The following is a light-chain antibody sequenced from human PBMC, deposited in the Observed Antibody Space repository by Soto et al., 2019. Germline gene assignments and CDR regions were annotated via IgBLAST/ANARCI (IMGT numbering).Light chain of an antibody. CDR3: QAYDYSLTAFW. CDR2: GNR. V-gene: IGLV1-40*01. J-gene: IGLJ3*02. Sequence: QSVLTQPPSVSGAPGQRVTISCTGNNSHLGAGYDVHWYQQLPGAAPKLVIFGNRNRPSGVPERFSGSKSGTSASLAITGLQAEDEADYYCQAYDYSLTAFWFGGGTKLTVL. CDR1: NSHLGAGYD.